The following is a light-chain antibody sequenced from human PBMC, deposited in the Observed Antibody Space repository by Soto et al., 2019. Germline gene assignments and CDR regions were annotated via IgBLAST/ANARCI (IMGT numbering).Light chain of an antibody. Sequence: ELVLTQSRVTLSLSPGERATLSCRASQSVSNNYLAWYQQKPGQAPRLLIYDASNRATGIPARFSGSGSGTDFTLTISSLEPEDFAVYYCQQRSNWVTFGPGTKVDIK. J-gene: IGKJ3*01. CDR1: QSVSNNY. V-gene: IGKV3-11*01. CDR3: QQRSNWVT. CDR2: DAS.